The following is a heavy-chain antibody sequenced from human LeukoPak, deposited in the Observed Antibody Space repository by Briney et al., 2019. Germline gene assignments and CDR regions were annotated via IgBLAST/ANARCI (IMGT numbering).Heavy chain of an antibody. CDR2: IYHSGST. D-gene: IGHD2-2*01. CDR1: GGSISSGGYY. Sequence: PSETLSLTCTVSGGSISSGGYYWSWIRQPPGKGLEWIGYIYHSGSTYYNPSLKSRVTISVDRSKNQFSLKLSSVTAADTAVYYCAREGGIVVVPAAIGDWGQGTLVTVSS. J-gene: IGHJ4*02. V-gene: IGHV4-30-2*01. CDR3: AREGGIVVVPAAIGD.